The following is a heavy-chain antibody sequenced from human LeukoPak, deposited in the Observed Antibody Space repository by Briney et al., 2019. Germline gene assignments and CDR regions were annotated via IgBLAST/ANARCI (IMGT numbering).Heavy chain of an antibody. CDR2: ISGSGGST. CDR3: AKDYYDSSGYYYTFEY. Sequence: PGGSLRLSCAASGFTFSNYAMSRVRQAPRKGLEWVSGISGSGGSTYYADSVKGRFTISRDNFKNTVYLEMSSLRAEDTAVYYCAKDYYDSSGYYYTFEYWGQGTLVTVSS. D-gene: IGHD3-22*01. J-gene: IGHJ4*02. CDR1: GFTFSNYA. V-gene: IGHV3-23*01.